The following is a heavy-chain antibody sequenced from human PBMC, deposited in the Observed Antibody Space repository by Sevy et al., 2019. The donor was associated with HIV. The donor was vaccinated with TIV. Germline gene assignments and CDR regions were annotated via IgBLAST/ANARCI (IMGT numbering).Heavy chain of an antibody. CDR3: ARMYYDYVWGDY. CDR2: ISYDGSNK. V-gene: IGHV3-30-3*01. D-gene: IGHD3-16*01. CDR1: GFTFSSYA. J-gene: IGHJ4*02. Sequence: GGSLRLSCAASGFTFSSYAMHWVRRAPGKGLEWVAVISYDGSNKYYAHSVKGRFTISRDNSKNTLYLQMNSLRAEDTAVYYCARMYYDYVWGDYWGQGTLVTVSS.